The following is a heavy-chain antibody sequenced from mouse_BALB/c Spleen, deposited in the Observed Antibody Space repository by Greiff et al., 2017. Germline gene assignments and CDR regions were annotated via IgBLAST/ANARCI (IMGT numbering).Heavy chain of an antibody. J-gene: IGHJ4*01. CDR1: GYTFTSYW. CDR3: ARKDYYAMDY. CDR2: INPSTGYT. V-gene: IGHV1-7*01. Sequence: QVQLKESGAELAKPGASVKMSCKASGYTFTSYWMHWVKQRPGQGLEWIGYINPSTGYTEYNQKFKVKATLTADKSSSTAYMQLSSLTSEDSAVYYCARKDYYAMDYWGQGTSVTVSS.